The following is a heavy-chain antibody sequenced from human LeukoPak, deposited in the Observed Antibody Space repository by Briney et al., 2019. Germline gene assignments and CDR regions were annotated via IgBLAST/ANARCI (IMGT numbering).Heavy chain of an antibody. CDR1: GFTFSSYG. V-gene: IGHV3-33*01. J-gene: IGHJ5*02. CDR2: IWYDGSKQ. Sequence: GGSLRLSCVASGFTFSSYGMHWVRQAPGKGLEWVALIWYDGSKQYYADSVKGRFTISRDNSKNTLHLQMNSLRAEDTAVFYCARLIGWSLLVPWGQGALVTVSS. CDR3: ARLIGWSLLVP. D-gene: IGHD6-19*01.